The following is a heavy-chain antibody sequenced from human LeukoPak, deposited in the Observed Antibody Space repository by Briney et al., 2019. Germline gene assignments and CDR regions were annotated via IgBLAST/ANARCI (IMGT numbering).Heavy chain of an antibody. V-gene: IGHV3-7*01. CDR2: IKEDGSEN. CDR3: ARQRYSDY. CDR1: GFTFSRYW. Sequence: GGSLRLSCAASGFTFSRYWMTWVRQAPGKGLEWVANIKEDGSENSYVESVKGRFTISRDNAKNSLYLQLNSLRAEDTAIYFCARQRYSDYWGQGTLVTVSS. D-gene: IGHD1-1*01. J-gene: IGHJ4*02.